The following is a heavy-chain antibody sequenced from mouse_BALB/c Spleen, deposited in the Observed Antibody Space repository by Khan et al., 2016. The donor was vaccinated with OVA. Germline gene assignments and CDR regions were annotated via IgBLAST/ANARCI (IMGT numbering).Heavy chain of an antibody. CDR2: FNPNNDDT. Sequence: QIQLQQSGPELVKPGASVKMSCKASGYTFTTYPIEWMKQNHGKSLEWMGNFNPNNDDTKYNDKFKGKAKLTVETSSCTAYLELSRLTSDDSAVYYCTGSNTYDSAWCAYWGQGTLVTVSS. CDR1: GYTFTTYP. V-gene: IGHV1-47*01. CDR3: TGSNTYDSAWCAY. J-gene: IGHJ3*01. D-gene: IGHD2-14*01.